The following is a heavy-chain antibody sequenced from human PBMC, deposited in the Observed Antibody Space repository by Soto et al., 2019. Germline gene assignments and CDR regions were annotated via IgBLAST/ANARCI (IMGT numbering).Heavy chain of an antibody. CDR2: INSDGSST. CDR3: ARDQGYCSGGSCYVAGY. V-gene: IGHV3-74*01. D-gene: IGHD2-15*01. CDR1: GFTFSSYW. Sequence: EVQLVESGGGLVQPGGSQRLSCAASGFTFSSYWMHWVRQAPGKGLVWVSRINSDGSSTSYADSVKGRFTISRDNAKKTLHLKMNSLRAENTAVYYCARDQGYCSGGSCYVAGYWGQGTLVTVSS. J-gene: IGHJ4*02.